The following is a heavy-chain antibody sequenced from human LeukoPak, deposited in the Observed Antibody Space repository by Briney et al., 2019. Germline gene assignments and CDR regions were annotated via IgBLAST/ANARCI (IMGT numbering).Heavy chain of an antibody. D-gene: IGHD3-16*01. V-gene: IGHV3-20*04. J-gene: IGHJ4*02. CDR1: GFTLGVYG. Sequence: RPGGSLRLSCAASGFTLGVYGMSWVRHAPGKGLEWVSGIYWNGGSTGYADSVKGRFTISRHNAKNSLYLQMNSLRAEDTALYYCARVFLSSDDYVWGSFLGFDYWGQGTLVTVSS. CDR3: ARVFLSSDDYVWGSFLGFDY. CDR2: IYWNGGST.